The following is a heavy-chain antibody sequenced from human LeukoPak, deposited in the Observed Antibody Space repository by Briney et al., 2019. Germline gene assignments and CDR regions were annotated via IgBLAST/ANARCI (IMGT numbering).Heavy chain of an antibody. V-gene: IGHV3-33*01. CDR1: GFTSSSYG. CDR2: IWYDGSNK. CDR3: ARDRTIYYDILTGYPASYGMDV. D-gene: IGHD3-9*01. Sequence: GGSLRLSCAASGFTSSSYGMHWVRQAPGKGLEWVAVIWYDGSNKYYADSVKGRFTISRDNSKNTLYLQMNSLRAEDTAVYCCARDRTIYYDILTGYPASYGMDVWGKGTTVTVSS. J-gene: IGHJ6*04.